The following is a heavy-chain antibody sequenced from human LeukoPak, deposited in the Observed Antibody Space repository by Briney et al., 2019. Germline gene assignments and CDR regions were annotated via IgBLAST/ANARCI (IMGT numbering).Heavy chain of an antibody. J-gene: IGHJ1*01. CDR2: IIPILGIA. CDR3: ARDVDYDSSGHQH. V-gene: IGHV1-69*04. Sequence: SVKVSCKASGGTFSSYAISWVRQAPGQGLERMGRIIPILGIANYAQKFQGRVTITADKSTSTAYMELSSLRSEDTAVYYCARDVDYDSSGHQHWGQGTLVTVSS. CDR1: GGTFSSYA. D-gene: IGHD3-22*01.